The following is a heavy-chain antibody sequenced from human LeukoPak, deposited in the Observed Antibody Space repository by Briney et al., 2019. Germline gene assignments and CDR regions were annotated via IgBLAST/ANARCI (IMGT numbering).Heavy chain of an antibody. CDR2: INHSGST. Sequence: SETLSLTCAVYGGSFSGYYWSWIRQPPGKGLEWIGEINHSGSTNYNPSLKSRVTISVDTSKNQFSLKLSSVTAADTAVYYCARVGDYGGSPYFDYWGQGTLVTVSS. J-gene: IGHJ4*02. CDR1: GGSFSGYY. D-gene: IGHD4-23*01. CDR3: ARVGDYGGSPYFDY. V-gene: IGHV4-34*01.